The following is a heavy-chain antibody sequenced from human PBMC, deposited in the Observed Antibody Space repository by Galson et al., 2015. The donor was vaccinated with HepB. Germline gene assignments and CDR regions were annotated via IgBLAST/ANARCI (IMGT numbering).Heavy chain of an antibody. CDR3: ARVGYGDYPPFNYYYYMDV. CDR1: GYTFTTYA. CDR2: INTNTGNP. J-gene: IGHJ6*03. Sequence: SVKVSCKASGYTFTTYAMMWVRQAPGQGLEWVGWINTNTGNPTYALGFTGRFVFSLDTSVSTAYLQISRLKAEDTAIYYCARVGYGDYPPFNYYYYMDVWGKGTTVIVSS. V-gene: IGHV7-4-1*02. D-gene: IGHD4-17*01.